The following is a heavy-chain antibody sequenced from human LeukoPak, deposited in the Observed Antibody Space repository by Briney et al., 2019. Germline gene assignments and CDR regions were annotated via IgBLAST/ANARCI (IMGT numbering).Heavy chain of an antibody. CDR1: GFTFSSYS. D-gene: IGHD2-2*01. Sequence: AGGSLRISCAASGFTFSSYSMNWVRQAPGKGLEWVSSISSSSSYIYYADSVKGRFTISRDNAKNSLYLQMNSLRAEDTAVYYCARDLVQHYFDYWGQGTLVTVSS. CDR3: ARDLVQHYFDY. J-gene: IGHJ4*02. CDR2: ISSSSSYI. V-gene: IGHV3-21*01.